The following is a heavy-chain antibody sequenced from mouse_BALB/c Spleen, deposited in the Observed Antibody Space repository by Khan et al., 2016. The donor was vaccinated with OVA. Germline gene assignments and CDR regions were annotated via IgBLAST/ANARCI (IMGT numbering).Heavy chain of an antibody. J-gene: IGHJ3*01. Sequence: QVQLQQSGPELVKPGASVKMSCKASGYTFTDFLISWLKQRPGQGLEWIGEIYPGSGYIYYNEKFKGKATLTSDKSSNTAYMQLTSLTSEDSAVYFCAGAGYGGFAHWGQGTLVTVSA. V-gene: IGHV1-77*01. D-gene: IGHD3-2*02. CDR2: IYPGSGYI. CDR1: GYTFTDFL. CDR3: AGAGYGGFAH.